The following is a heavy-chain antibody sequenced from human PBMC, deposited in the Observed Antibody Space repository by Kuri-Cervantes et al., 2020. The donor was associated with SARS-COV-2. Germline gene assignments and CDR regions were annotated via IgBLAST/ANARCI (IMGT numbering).Heavy chain of an antibody. CDR3: AKDLVSSSTSCYDY. J-gene: IGHJ4*02. V-gene: IGHV3-23*01. CDR1: GFTFSSYA. CDR2: ISGSGGST. D-gene: IGHD2-2*01. Sequence: ETLSLTCAASGFTFSSYAMSWVRQAPGKGLEWVSAISGSGGSTYYADSVKGRFTISRDNSKNTLYLQMNSLRAEDTAVYYCAKDLVSSSTSCYDYWGQGTLVIVSS.